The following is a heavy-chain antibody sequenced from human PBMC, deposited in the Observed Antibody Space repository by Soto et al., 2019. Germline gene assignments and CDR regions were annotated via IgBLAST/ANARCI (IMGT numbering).Heavy chain of an antibody. CDR2: ISSSSTI. J-gene: IGHJ4*02. CDR1: GFTFSSYS. Sequence: GGSLRLSCAASGFTFSSYSMNWVRQAPGKGLEWVSYISSSSTIYYADSVKGRFTISRDNAKSSLYLQMNSLRAEDTAVYYCARFAVGATFDYWGQGTLVTVSS. D-gene: IGHD1-26*01. CDR3: ARFAVGATFDY. V-gene: IGHV3-48*01.